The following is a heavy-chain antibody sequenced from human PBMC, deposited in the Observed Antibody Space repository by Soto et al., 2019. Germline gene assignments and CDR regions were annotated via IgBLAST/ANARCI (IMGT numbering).Heavy chain of an antibody. J-gene: IGHJ4*02. CDR3: VRVGGPGYCSGGSCYYFDY. V-gene: IGHV1-69*01. D-gene: IGHD2-15*01. CDR1: GGTFSSYA. CDR2: IIPIFGTA. Sequence: QVQLVQSGAEVKKPGSSVKVSCKASGGTFSSYAISWVRQAPGQGLEWMGGIIPIFGTANYAQKFQGRVTITADESTSTAYMELSSLRSEDTAVYYCVRVGGPGYCSGGSCYYFDYWGQGTLVTVSS.